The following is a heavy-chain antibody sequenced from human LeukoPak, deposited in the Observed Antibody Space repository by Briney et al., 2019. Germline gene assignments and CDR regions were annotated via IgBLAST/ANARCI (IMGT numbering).Heavy chain of an antibody. CDR2: INAGNGDT. CDR3: ARDDCGDTCYPGGY. D-gene: IGHD2-21*01. CDR1: GYTFTKYV. Sequence: ASVKVSCKASGYTFTKYVVHWVRQAPGQRPDWMGWINAGNGDTKYSQNFQDRVTITRDTSANTAYMELSSLTSEDTALYYCARDDCGDTCYPGGYWGQGTLASVSS. J-gene: IGHJ4*02. V-gene: IGHV1-3*01.